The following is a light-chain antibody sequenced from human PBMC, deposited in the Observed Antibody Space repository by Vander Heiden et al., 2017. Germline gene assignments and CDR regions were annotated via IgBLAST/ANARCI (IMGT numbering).Light chain of an antibody. Sequence: DIQMTQSPSTLSASVGDRVTITCRASQSISSWLAWYQQKPGKAPKLLIYKASSLESGVPSRFSGSGSGTEFTLTISSLQPDDFATYYYQQYNSYWWFTFGPGTKVDIK. CDR3: QQYNSYWWFT. CDR2: KAS. V-gene: IGKV1-5*03. CDR1: QSISSW. J-gene: IGKJ3*01.